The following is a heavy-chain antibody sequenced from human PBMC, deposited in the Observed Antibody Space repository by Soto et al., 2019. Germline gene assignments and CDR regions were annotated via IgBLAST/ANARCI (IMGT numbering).Heavy chain of an antibody. V-gene: IGHV1-18*01. CDR2: ISAYNGNT. J-gene: IGHJ4*02. CDR1: GYIFTSYG. D-gene: IGHD3-10*01. CDR3: ARRSITMVRGVSPNDY. Sequence: QVQLVQSGAEVKKPGASVKVSCKASGYIFTSYGISWVRQAPGQGLEWMGWISAYNGNTNYAQKFQGRVTMTTDTHTXXAYMELRSLRSDDTAVYYCARRSITMVRGVSPNDYWGQGTLVTVSS.